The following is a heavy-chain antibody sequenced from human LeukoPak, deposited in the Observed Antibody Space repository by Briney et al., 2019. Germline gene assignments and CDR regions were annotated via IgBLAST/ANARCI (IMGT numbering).Heavy chain of an antibody. CDR3: ARSPDYSNTVSPYYFDY. CDR2: IYTSGST. D-gene: IGHD4-11*01. CDR1: GGSISSYY. J-gene: IGHJ4*02. Sequence: SETLSLTCTVSGGSISSYYWSWIRQPAGKGLEWIGRIYTSGSTNYNPSLKSRVTMSVDTSKNQFSLKLSSVTAADTAVYYWARSPDYSNTVSPYYFDYWGQGTLVTVSS. V-gene: IGHV4-4*07.